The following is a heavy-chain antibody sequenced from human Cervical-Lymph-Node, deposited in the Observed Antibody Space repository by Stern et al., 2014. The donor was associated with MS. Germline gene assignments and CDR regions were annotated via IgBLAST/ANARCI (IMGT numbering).Heavy chain of an antibody. J-gene: IGHJ4*02. CDR2: IRNSGDTI. CDR3: ATSPRRFDY. Sequence: VQLVQSGGGLVQPGGSLRLACRASGFAFNMYSMNWVRQAPGKGLEWISYIRNSGDTIYYADSVKGRFTISRDNANNSLYLQMDSLRADDTAVYYCATSPRRFDYWGQGTLVTVSS. V-gene: IGHV3-48*01. CDR1: GFAFNMYS.